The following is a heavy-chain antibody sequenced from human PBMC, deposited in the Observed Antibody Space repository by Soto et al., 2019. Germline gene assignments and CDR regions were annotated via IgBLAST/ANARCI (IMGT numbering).Heavy chain of an antibody. CDR2: ISSTSNYI. J-gene: IGHJ4*02. V-gene: IGHV3-21*01. D-gene: IGHD5-18*01. CDR3: ARDQPGYSYGYGLGY. CDR1: GFTFSSYS. Sequence: EVQLVESGGGLVKPGGSLRLSCAASGFTFSSYSMNWVRQAPGKGLAWISSISSTSNYIYYSDSLKGRFTNSRDNAKNALDLQRHSLRAADTAVYYCARDQPGYSYGYGLGYWGQGTLVTVSS.